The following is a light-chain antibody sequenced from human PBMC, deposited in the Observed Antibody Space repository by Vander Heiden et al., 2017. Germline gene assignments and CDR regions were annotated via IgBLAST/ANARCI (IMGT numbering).Light chain of an antibody. Sequence: DIQMTQSPSSLSASVGDRVTITCRASQSITNYLNWYQQKPGKAPKLLIYAASSLESGVPSRFSGSGSGTDFTLTISTLQPEDFATYYCQQIYTNPRKYTFGQGTKLEIK. CDR2: AAS. CDR3: QQIYTNPRKYT. CDR1: QSITNY. V-gene: IGKV1-39*01. J-gene: IGKJ2*01.